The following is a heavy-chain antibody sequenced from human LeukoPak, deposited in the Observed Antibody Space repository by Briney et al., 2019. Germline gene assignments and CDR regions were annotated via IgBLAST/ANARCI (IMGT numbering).Heavy chain of an antibody. V-gene: IGHV3-21*01. CDR1: GFTFSSYS. D-gene: IGHD3-10*01. CDR3: ARVLGPSYYYGSGTNQNDY. J-gene: IGHJ4*02. CDR2: ISSSSSYI. Sequence: PGGSLRLSCAASGFTFSSYSMNWVRQAPGKGLEWVSSISSSSSYIYCADSVKGRFTISRDNAKNSLYLQMNSLRAEDTAVYYCARVLGPSYYYGSGTNQNDYWGQGTLVTVSS.